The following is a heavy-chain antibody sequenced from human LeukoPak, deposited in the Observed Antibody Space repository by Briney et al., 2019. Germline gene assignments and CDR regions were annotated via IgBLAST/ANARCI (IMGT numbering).Heavy chain of an antibody. CDR2: INHSGST. CDR1: GGSFSGYY. CDR3: ARGREKRWLHRFDY. V-gene: IGHV4-34*01. J-gene: IGHJ4*02. D-gene: IGHD5-24*01. Sequence: SETLSLTCAVYGGSFSGYYWSWIRRPPGKGLEWIGEINHSGSTNYNPSLKSRVTISVDTSKNQFSLKLSSVTAADTAVYYCARGREKRWLHRFDYWGQGTLVTVSS.